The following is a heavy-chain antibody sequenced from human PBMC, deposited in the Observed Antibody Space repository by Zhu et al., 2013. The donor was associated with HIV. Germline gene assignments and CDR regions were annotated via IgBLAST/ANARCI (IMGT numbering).Heavy chain of an antibody. J-gene: IGHJ5*02. V-gene: IGHV1-2*04. CDR1: GYTFTGYY. CDR2: INPNSGGT. Sequence: QVQLVQSGAEVKKPGASVKVSCKASGYTFTGYYMHWVRQAPGQGLEWMGWINPNSGGTNYAQKFQGWVTMTRDTSISTAYMELSRLRSDDTAVYYCAREVGATSSDWSDPWGQGNPWVTVSS. CDR3: AREVGATSSDWSDP. D-gene: IGHD1-26*01.